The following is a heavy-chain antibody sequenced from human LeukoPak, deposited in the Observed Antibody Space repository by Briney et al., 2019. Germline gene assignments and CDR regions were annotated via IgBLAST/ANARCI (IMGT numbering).Heavy chain of an antibody. V-gene: IGHV4-4*02. D-gene: IGHD4-11*01. CDR1: GGSISSSNW. Sequence: PSETLSLTCGVSGGSISSSNWWSWVRQPPGKGLEWIGEIYYSGSTYYTPSLKSRVTISVDTSKNQFSLKLSSVTAADTAVYYCAREKTTVTTGGFDYWGQGTLVTVSS. J-gene: IGHJ4*02. CDR2: IYYSGST. CDR3: AREKTTVTTGGFDY.